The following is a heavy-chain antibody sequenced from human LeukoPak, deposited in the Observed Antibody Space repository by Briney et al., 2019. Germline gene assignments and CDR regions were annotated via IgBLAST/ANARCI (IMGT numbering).Heavy chain of an antibody. CDR1: GFTFSSFA. V-gene: IGHV3-23*01. J-gene: IGHJ4*03. CDR3: GHGSSASPTMSYFDY. Sequence: GGSLRLSCVASGFTFSSFAMNWVRQAPGKGLEWVSTISYSGVTTYYADSVKGRFSISRDNSKNTLYLQMNSLRAEDTAVYYCGHGSSASPTMSYFDYWGQGTLVTVSS. D-gene: IGHD5-24*01. CDR2: ISYSGVTT.